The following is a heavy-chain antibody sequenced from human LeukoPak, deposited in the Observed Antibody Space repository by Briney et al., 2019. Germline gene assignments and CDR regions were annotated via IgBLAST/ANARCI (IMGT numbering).Heavy chain of an antibody. CDR2: IDDSGRT. V-gene: IGHV4-59*08. CDR1: GGSISCYY. Sequence: SETLSLTCTVSGGSISCYYWSWIRQPPGKGLEWIGYIDDSGRTNYNPSLKSRVTISVATSKNQFSLKLISESAADTAVYYCARHGGAYSFDYWGQGTLVTVSS. D-gene: IGHD2-21*01. CDR3: ARHGGAYSFDY. J-gene: IGHJ4*02.